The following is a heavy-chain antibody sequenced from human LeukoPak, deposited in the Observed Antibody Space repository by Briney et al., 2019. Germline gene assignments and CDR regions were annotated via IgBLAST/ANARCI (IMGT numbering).Heavy chain of an antibody. D-gene: IGHD3-22*01. CDR2: ISSSSSYI. V-gene: IGHV3-21*01. J-gene: IGHJ4*02. Sequence: PGGSLRLSCAASGFTFSSYSMNWVRQAPGKGLEWVSSISSSSSYIYYADSVKGRFTISRDNAKNSLYLQMNSLRAEDTAVYYCARDYYDSSGYYEGDYWGQGTLVTVSS. CDR1: GFTFSSYS. CDR3: ARDYYDSSGYYEGDY.